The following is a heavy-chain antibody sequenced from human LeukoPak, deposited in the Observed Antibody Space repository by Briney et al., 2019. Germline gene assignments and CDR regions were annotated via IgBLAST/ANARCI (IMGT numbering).Heavy chain of an antibody. D-gene: IGHD6-13*01. Sequence: SETLSLICTVSGGSISSYYWSWIRQPPGKGLEWIGYIYYSGSTNYNPSLKSRVTISVDTSKNQFSLKLSSVTAADTAVYYCARVPSESSRAHYWFDPWGQGTLVTVSS. CDR3: ARVPSESSRAHYWFDP. J-gene: IGHJ5*02. CDR1: GGSISSYY. CDR2: IYYSGST. V-gene: IGHV4-59*01.